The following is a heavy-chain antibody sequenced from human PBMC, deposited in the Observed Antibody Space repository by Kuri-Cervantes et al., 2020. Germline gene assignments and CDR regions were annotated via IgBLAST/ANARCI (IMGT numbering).Heavy chain of an antibody. CDR1: GYSISSGYY. CDR3: ARELFGREGYYYYYMDV. Sequence: SETLSLTCAVSGYSISSGYYWGWIRQPPGKGLEWIGSIYHSGSTYYNPSLKSRVTISVDTSKNQFSLKLGSVTAADTAVYYCARELFGREGYYYYYMDVWGQGTTVTVSS. J-gene: IGHJ6*03. V-gene: IGHV4-38-2*02. D-gene: IGHD3-16*01. CDR2: IYHSGST.